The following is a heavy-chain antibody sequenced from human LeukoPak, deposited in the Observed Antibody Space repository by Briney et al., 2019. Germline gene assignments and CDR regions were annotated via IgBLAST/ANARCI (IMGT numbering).Heavy chain of an antibody. CDR2: IYYSGTT. J-gene: IGHJ4*02. D-gene: IGHD1-1*01. CDR1: GGSIGKTSYC. CDR3: ARFKQLGRSFDS. V-gene: IGHV4-39*07. Sequence: SETLSLTCTVSGGSIGKTSYCWGWIRQPPGKGLEWIGNIYYSGTTYYNPSLKSRVTISVDTSKNQFSLTLNSVTAADTAVYFCARFKQLGRSFDSWGLGSLVTVSS.